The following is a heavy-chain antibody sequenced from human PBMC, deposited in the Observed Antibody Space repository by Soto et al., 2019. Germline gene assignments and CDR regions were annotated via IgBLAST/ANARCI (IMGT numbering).Heavy chain of an antibody. V-gene: IGHV4-59*01. CDR1: GGSISSYY. D-gene: IGHD3-10*01. CDR2: IYYSGST. Sequence: SETLSLTCTVSGGSISSYYWSWIRQPPGKGLEWIGYIYYSGSTNYNPSLKSRVTISVDTSKNQFSLKLSSVTAADTAVYYCARGSITMVRGVIRPYYFDYWGQGTLVTVSS. J-gene: IGHJ4*02. CDR3: ARGSITMVRGVIRPYYFDY.